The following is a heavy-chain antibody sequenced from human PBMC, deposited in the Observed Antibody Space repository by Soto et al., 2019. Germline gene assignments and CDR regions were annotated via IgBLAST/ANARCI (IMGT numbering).Heavy chain of an antibody. CDR3: AKGGGSYYSSWFDP. D-gene: IGHD1-26*01. CDR2: ISGSGGST. Sequence: EVQLLESGGGLVQPGGSLRLAYAASGFTFSSYAMSWVRQAPGKGLEWVSAISGSGGSTYYADSVKGRFTISRDNSKNPLYLPMNSLRAEDTAVYYCAKGGGSYYSSWFDPWGQGTLVNVSS. V-gene: IGHV3-23*01. J-gene: IGHJ5*02. CDR1: GFTFSSYA.